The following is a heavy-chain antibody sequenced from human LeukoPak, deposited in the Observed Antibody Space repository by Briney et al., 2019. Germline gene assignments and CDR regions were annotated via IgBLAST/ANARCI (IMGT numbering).Heavy chain of an antibody. D-gene: IGHD3-22*01. CDR3: ARGPYSYDSSGAFDI. CDR2: INHSGST. V-gene: IGHV4-30-2*01. CDR1: GGSISSGGYY. Sequence: SQTLSLTCVVSGGSISSGGYYWSWIRQPPGKGLEWIGEINHSGSTNYNPSLKSRLTISVDTSKNQFSLNLSSVPAADTAVYFCARGPYSYDSSGAFDIWGQGTMVTVSS. J-gene: IGHJ3*02.